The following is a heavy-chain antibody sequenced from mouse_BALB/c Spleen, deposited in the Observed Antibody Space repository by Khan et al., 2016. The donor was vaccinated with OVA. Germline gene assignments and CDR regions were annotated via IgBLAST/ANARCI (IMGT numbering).Heavy chain of an antibody. J-gene: IGHJ2*01. V-gene: IGHV5-17*02. CDR3: ARSYCYGYYFDQ. D-gene: IGHD1-1*01. CDR1: GFTFSSFG. Sequence: EVQLVESGGGLVQPGGSRKFSCVASGFTFSSFGMHWVRQAPEKGLEWVAYISGDSSTIYYTDTVKGRFTISSDNPKNTLFLQMTSLRSEDMAMDYCARSYCYGYYFDQWGQGTTLTVSS. CDR2: ISGDSSTI.